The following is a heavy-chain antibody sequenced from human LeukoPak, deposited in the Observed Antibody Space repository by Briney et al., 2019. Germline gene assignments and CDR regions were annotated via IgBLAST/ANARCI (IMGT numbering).Heavy chain of an antibody. CDR2: IIPIFGTA. D-gene: IGHD6-13*01. V-gene: IGHV1-69*13. CDR1: RGTFSSYA. Sequence: SVNVSCKASRGTFSSYAISWVRQAPGQGLEWMGGIIPIFGTANYAQKFQGRVTITADESTSTAYMELSSLRSEDTAVYYCARPAGIAAADYYYYGMDVWGQGATVTVSS. J-gene: IGHJ6*02. CDR3: ARPAGIAAADYYYYGMDV.